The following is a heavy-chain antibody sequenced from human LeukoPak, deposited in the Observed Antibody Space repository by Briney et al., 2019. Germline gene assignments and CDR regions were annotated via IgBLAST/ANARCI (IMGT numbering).Heavy chain of an antibody. CDR2: ISGSGGST. V-gene: IGHV3-23*01. Sequence: GGSLRLSCAASGFTFSSYAMSWVRQAPGKGLEWVSTISGSGGSTYCADSVKGRFTISRDNSKNTLYLQMNSLRAEDTAVYYCATREYCSSTTCSPFDYWGQGTLVTVSS. CDR3: ATREYCSSTTCSPFDY. D-gene: IGHD2-2*01. J-gene: IGHJ4*02. CDR1: GFTFSSYA.